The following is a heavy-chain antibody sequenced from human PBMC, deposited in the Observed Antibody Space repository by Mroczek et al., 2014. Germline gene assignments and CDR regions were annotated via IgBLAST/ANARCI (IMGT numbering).Heavy chain of an antibody. CDR1: GYTFTSYD. CDR2: MNPNSGNT. Sequence: QVQLVESGAEVKKPGASVKVSCKASGYTFTSYDINWVRQATGQGLEWMGWMNPNSGNTGYAQKFQGRVTMTRNTSISTAYMELSSLRSEDTAVYYCARSRYYYDSSGYYLDYYYYYMDVVGQRDHGHR. CDR3: ARSRYYYDSSGYYLDYYYYYMDV. V-gene: IGHV1-8*01. D-gene: IGHD3-22*01. J-gene: IGHJ6*03.